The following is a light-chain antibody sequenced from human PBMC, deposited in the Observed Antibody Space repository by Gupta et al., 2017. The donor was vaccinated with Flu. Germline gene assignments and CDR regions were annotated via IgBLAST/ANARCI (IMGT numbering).Light chain of an antibody. CDR3: QQRSRGVT. CDR1: QGVTTY. V-gene: IGKV3-11*01. J-gene: IGKJ4*01. Sequence: SPAPLSLSPGEGATLSCRASQGVTTYLAWFQQKPGQAPRLLIYDASNRATGIPARFSGSGSGTDFTLTISSLEPEDSAVYYCQQRSRGVTFGGGTKVEIK. CDR2: DAS.